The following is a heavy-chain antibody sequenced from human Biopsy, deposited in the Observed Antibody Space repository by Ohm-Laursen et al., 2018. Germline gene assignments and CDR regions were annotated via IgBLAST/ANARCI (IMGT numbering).Heavy chain of an antibody. CDR1: GDSLNNYY. J-gene: IGHJ3*02. Sequence: GTLSLTCTASGDSLNNYYWSWIRQPAGKGLEWLGRIYPGGSPNYNLSLESRVTMSVDTSKNQFSLNLRSVTAADTAIYYCARGTGRYYVYGAFDIWGQGTVVTVSS. CDR3: ARGTGRYYVYGAFDI. V-gene: IGHV4-4*07. CDR2: IYPGGSP. D-gene: IGHD1-26*01.